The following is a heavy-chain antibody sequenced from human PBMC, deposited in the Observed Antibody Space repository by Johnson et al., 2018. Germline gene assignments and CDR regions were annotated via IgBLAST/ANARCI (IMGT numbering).Heavy chain of an antibody. CDR2: ISYDGRNT. CDR1: GFTFTIYG. CDR3: AKGGGVWGSYRWQDYYMDV. Sequence: QVQLVQSGGGVVQPGRSLRLSCAASGFTFTIYGMHWVRQAPGKGLEWVALISYDGRNTYYADSVKGRFTISRDNSENTLYLQMNNLTAEDTAVYYGAKGGGVWGSYRWQDYYMDVWGKGTTVTVSS. D-gene: IGHD3-16*02. V-gene: IGHV3-30*18. J-gene: IGHJ6*03.